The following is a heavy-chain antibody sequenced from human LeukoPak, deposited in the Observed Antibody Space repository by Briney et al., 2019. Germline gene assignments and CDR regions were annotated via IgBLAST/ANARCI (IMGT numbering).Heavy chain of an antibody. CDR1: GFTFSSYA. J-gene: IGHJ5*02. CDR3: ARERIAATGTGWFDP. CDR2: ISYDGNTK. V-gene: IGHV3-30*04. D-gene: IGHD6-13*01. Sequence: GGSLRLSCAASGFTFSSYAIHWVRQAPGKGLYWLADISYDGNTKYYADSVKGRFTISRDNSKRTLYLQMDSLRLEDTAVYYCARERIAATGTGWFDPWGQGTLVTVSS.